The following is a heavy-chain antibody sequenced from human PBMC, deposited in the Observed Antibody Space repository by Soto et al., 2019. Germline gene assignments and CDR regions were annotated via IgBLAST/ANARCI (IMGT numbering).Heavy chain of an antibody. J-gene: IGHJ6*02. CDR3: ASRGGYSSSSDYYYYGMDV. V-gene: IGHV4-59*12. D-gene: IGHD6-6*01. CDR1: GGSISDYS. Sequence: SETLSLTCTVSGGSISDYSWSWIRRPPGKGLEWIGEIYYSGSTNYNHSLKSRVTISVDKSKNQFSLKLSSVTAADTAVYYCASRGGYSSSSDYYYYGMDVWGQGTTVTVSS. CDR2: IYYSGST.